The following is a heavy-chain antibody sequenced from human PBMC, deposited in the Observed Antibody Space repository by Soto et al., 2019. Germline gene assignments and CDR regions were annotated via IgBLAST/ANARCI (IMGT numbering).Heavy chain of an antibody. CDR2: ISGSGGST. D-gene: IGHD2-15*01. J-gene: IGHJ4*02. V-gene: IGHV3-23*01. Sequence: GGSLRLSCAASGFTFSSYWMHWVRQAPGKGLEWVSAISGSGGSTYYADSVKGRFTISRDNSKNTLYLQMNSLRAEDTAVYYCKGYCSGGSCPSAVAVAAASDYWGQGALVTVSS. CDR1: GFTFSSYW. CDR3: KGYCSGGSCPSAVAVAAASDY.